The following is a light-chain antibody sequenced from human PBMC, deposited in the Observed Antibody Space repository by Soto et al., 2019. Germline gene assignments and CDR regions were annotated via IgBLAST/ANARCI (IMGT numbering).Light chain of an antibody. CDR1: SSDVGGYNY. V-gene: IGLV2-8*01. CDR3: TSYAGGNNV. J-gene: IGLJ1*01. Sequence: QSALTQPPSASGSPGQSVTISCTGTSSDVGGYNYVSWYQQNPGKVPKLMIYEVNKRPSGVPDRFSGSKSGNTASLTVSGLHADDAADYYCTSYAGGNNVFGTGTKVTVL. CDR2: EVN.